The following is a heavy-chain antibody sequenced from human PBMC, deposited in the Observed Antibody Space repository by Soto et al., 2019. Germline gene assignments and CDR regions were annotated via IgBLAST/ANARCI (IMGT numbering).Heavy chain of an antibody. CDR2: ISSTTNYI. CDR3: ARESEDLTSNFDY. V-gene: IGHV3-21*06. Sequence: GGSLRLSCAASGFTFTRDSMNWVRQAPAKGLEWVSSISSTTNYIYYGGSMKGRFTISRDNAKNSLYLEMNSLRAEDTAVYYCARESEDLTSNFDYWGQGTLVTVSS. J-gene: IGHJ4*02. CDR1: GFTFTRDS.